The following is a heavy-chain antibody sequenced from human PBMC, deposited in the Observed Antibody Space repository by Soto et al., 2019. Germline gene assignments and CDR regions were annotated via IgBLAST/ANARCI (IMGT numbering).Heavy chain of an antibody. CDR1: GGSISSYY. Sequence: QVQLQESGPGLVKPSETLSLTCTVSGGSISSYYWSWIRQPPGKGLEWIGYIYYSGSTNYNPSLKSRVTISIDTSKNQFSLKLSSVTAADTAVYYCARENHYYYGMDVCGQGTTVTVSS. CDR2: IYYSGST. J-gene: IGHJ6*02. CDR3: ARENHYYYGMDV. V-gene: IGHV4-59*01.